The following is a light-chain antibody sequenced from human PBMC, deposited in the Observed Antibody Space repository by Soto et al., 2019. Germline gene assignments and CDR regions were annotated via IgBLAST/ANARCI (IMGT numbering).Light chain of an antibody. Sequence: QSALTQPASVSGSPGQSITISCTGTSSDVGGYNYVSWYQQHPGKAPKLMIYGVNNRPSGVSNRFSGSKSGNTASLTISGLQAEDEADYYCSSYTGSSTYVVFGGGTKVTVL. CDR1: SSDVGGYNY. V-gene: IGLV2-14*01. CDR2: GVN. CDR3: SSYTGSSTYVV. J-gene: IGLJ2*01.